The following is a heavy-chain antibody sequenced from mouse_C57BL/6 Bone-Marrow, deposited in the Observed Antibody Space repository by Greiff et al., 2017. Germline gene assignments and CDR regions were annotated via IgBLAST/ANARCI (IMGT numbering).Heavy chain of an antibody. J-gene: IGHJ3*01. CDR3: ARSSYYGSSYGFAY. CDR1: GYTFTSYW. Sequence: VPLQQPGAELVKPGASVKLSCKASGYTFTSYWMHWVKQRPGQGLEWIGMIHPNSGSTNYNEKFKSKATLTVDKSSSTAYMQRSSLTSEDSAVYYCARSSYYGSSYGFAYWGQGTLVTVSA. V-gene: IGHV1-64*01. D-gene: IGHD1-1*01. CDR2: IHPNSGST.